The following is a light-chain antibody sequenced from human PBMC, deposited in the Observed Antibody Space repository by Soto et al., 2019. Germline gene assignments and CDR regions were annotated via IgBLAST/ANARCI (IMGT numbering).Light chain of an antibody. CDR3: QQRSNWPPIT. J-gene: IGKJ5*01. CDR2: DAS. Sequence: EIVLTQSPATLSWSPGERATLSCRASQSVSSYLALYQQKPGQAPRLLIYDASNRATGIPARFSGSGSGTDFTLTISSLEPEDFAVYYCQQRSNWPPITFGQGTRLEIK. V-gene: IGKV3-11*01. CDR1: QSVSSY.